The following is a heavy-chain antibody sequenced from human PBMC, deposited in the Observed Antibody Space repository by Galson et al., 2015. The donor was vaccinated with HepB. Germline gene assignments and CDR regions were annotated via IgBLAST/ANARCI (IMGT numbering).Heavy chain of an antibody. CDR2: IYYSGST. CDR3: ARYYGGMVDDAFDI. D-gene: IGHD4-23*01. Sequence: SETLSLTCTVSGGSISSYYWSWIRQPPGKGLEWIGYIYYSGSTNYNPSLKSRVTISVDTSKNQFSLKLSSVTAADTAVYYCARYYGGMVDDAFDIWGQGTMVTVSS. V-gene: IGHV4-59*01. CDR1: GGSISSYY. J-gene: IGHJ3*02.